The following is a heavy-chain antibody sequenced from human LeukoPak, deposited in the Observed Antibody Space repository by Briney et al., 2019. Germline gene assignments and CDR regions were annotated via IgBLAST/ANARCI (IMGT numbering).Heavy chain of an antibody. D-gene: IGHD3-22*01. CDR1: GFTFSSYA. CDR3: ASRSPYYYDSSEADV. V-gene: IGHV3-30*04. Sequence: PGRSLRLSCAASGFTFSSYAMHWVRRAPGKGLEWVAVISYDGSNKYYADSVKGRFTISRDNSKNTLYLQMNSLRAEDTAVYYCASRSPYYYDSSEADVWGQGTTVTVSS. J-gene: IGHJ6*02. CDR2: ISYDGSNK.